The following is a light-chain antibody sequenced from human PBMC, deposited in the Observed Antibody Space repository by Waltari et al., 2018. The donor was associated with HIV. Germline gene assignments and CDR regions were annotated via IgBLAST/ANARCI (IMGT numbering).Light chain of an antibody. CDR1: NLRTYY. CDR2: GKN. J-gene: IGLJ1*01. V-gene: IGLV3-19*01. Sequence: SSELTQDPAVSVALGQKVKITCQGDNLRTYYESWYQQKPGQAPVLVSYGKNRRPSEIPDRFSSSASRNTASLTITGAQAEDEADYYCKTRDRSGNLYVFGTGTTVTVL. CDR3: KTRDRSGNLYV.